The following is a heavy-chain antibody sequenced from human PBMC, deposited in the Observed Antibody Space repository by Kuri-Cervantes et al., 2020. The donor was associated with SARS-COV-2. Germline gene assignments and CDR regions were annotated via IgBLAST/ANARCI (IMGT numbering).Heavy chain of an antibody. CDR3: AKDLGRPNWFDP. CDR2: ISGSGGST. V-gene: IGHV3-23*01. J-gene: IGHJ5*02. CDR1: GFTFSGYA. Sequence: GGSLRLSCAASGFTFSGYAMSWVRQAPGKGLEWVSAISGSGGSTYYADSVKGRFTISRDNSKNTLYLQMNSLRAEDTAVYYCAKDLGRPNWFDPWGQGTLVTVSS.